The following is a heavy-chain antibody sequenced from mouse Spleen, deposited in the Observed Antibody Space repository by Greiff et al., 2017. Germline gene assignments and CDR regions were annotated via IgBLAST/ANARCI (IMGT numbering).Heavy chain of an antibody. Sequence: EVQLQQSGPELVKPGASVKMSCKASGYTFTDYNMHWVKQSHGKSLEWIGYINPNNGGTSYNQKFKGKATLTVNKSSSTAYMELRSLTSEDSAVYYCAYGYDETWFAYWGQGTLVTVSA. V-gene: IGHV1-22*01. CDR1: GYTFTDYN. D-gene: IGHD2-2*01. CDR2: INPNNGGT. CDR3: AYGYDETWFAY. J-gene: IGHJ3*01.